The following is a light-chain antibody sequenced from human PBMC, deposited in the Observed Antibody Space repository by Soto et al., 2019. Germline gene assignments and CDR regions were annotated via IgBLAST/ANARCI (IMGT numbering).Light chain of an antibody. V-gene: IGLV2-11*01. CDR1: SSDVGGYDC. CDR2: DVS. CDR3: CSYAGSYTLI. J-gene: IGLJ2*01. Sequence: QPVLTQPRSVSGSPGQSVTISCTGTSSDVGGYDCVSWYQQHPGKAPKLMVHDVSKRPSGVPDRFSGSKSGNTASLTISGLQAEDEADYYCCSYAGSYTLIFGGGTKLTVL.